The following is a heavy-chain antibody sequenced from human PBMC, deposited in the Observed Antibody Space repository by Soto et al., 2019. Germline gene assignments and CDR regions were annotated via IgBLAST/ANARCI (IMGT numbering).Heavy chain of an antibody. CDR2: ISSSSSTI. Sequence: GGSLRLSCAASGFTFSSYSMNWVRQAPGKGLEWVSYISSSSSTIYYADSVKGRFTISRDNAKNSLYLQMNSLRDEDTAVYYCARDLGYYYDSSGYYYPYWCQGTLVTVSS. J-gene: IGHJ4*02. CDR1: GFTFSSYS. D-gene: IGHD3-22*01. V-gene: IGHV3-48*02. CDR3: ARDLGYYYDSSGYYYPY.